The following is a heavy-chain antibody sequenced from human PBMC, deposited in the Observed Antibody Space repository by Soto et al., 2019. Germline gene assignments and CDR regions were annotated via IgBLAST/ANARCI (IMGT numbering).Heavy chain of an antibody. CDR3: ARDLRYCSRGSCYAAFGF. CDR2: IYYSGST. CDR1: GDTISSYY. D-gene: IGHD2-15*01. V-gene: IGHV4-59*01. J-gene: IGHJ4*02. Sequence: PSETISLTCTASGDTISSYYLTWILQPPGKGLEWIGYIYYSGSTNYNPSLKSRVTISVDTSKNQFSLKLSSVTAADTAVYYCARDLRYCSRGSCYAAFGFCGERPLVTVSS.